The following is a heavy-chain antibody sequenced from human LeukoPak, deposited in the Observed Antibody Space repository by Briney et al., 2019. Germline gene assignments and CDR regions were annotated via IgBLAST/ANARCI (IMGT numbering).Heavy chain of an antibody. Sequence: PGGSLRLSRAASGFTFSDHAMDWVRQAPGKGLEWVGRIRNKANSYITEYAASVQGRFTVSRDDSKNSLYLQMNSMKTEDTAVYYCTRLVGANDWGQGTLVTVSS. J-gene: IGHJ4*02. CDR3: TRLVGAND. CDR2: IRNKANSYIT. D-gene: IGHD1-26*01. V-gene: IGHV3-72*01. CDR1: GFTFSDHA.